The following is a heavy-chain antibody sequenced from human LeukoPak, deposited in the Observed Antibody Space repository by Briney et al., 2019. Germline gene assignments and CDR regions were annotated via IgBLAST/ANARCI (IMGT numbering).Heavy chain of an antibody. CDR3: ARDVRGSIAARLFWFDP. D-gene: IGHD6-6*01. CDR1: GGSISSYY. CDR2: IYYSGST. Sequence: PSETLSLTCTVSGGSISSYYWSWIRQPPGKGLEWIGYIYYSGSTNYNPSLKSRVTMSVDTSENQFSLKLSSVTAADTAVYYCARDVRGSIAARLFWFDPWGQGTLVTVSS. V-gene: IGHV4-59*12. J-gene: IGHJ5*02.